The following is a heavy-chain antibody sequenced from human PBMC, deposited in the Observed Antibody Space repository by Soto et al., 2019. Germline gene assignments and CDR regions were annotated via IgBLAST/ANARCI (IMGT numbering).Heavy chain of an antibody. J-gene: IGHJ3*02. CDR2: IGSSGDTT. Sequence: TGGSLRLSCAASGFIFSNYAMSWVRQAPGKGLEWVLGIGSSGDTTKLADSVKGRFTISRDNSKNTLYLQMNSLRAEDTALYYCGKDPNGDYIGAFDIWGQGIMVTVSS. CDR1: GFIFSNYA. CDR3: GKDPNGDYIGAFDI. D-gene: IGHD4-17*01. V-gene: IGHV3-23*01.